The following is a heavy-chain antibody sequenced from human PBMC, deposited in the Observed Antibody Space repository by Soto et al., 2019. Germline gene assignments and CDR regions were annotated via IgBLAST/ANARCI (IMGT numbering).Heavy chain of an antibody. Sequence: PGESLKISCHGSGYIFASYWIGWVRQMPGKDPEWMGIIYPGDSDTRYSPSFQGQVTISADKSLRTAYLQWTSLKASDTALYYCARTRSFTLGFYYDGMDVWGQGTTVTVSS. J-gene: IGHJ6*02. CDR2: IYPGDSDT. CDR3: ARTRSFTLGFYYDGMDV. D-gene: IGHD6-6*01. CDR1: GYIFASYW. V-gene: IGHV5-51*01.